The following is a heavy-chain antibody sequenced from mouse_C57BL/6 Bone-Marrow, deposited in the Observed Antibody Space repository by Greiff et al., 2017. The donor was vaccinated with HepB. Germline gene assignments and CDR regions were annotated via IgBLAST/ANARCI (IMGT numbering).Heavy chain of an antibody. V-gene: IGHV1-15*01. Sequence: QVQLQQSGAELVRPGASVTLSCKASGYTFTDYEMHWVKQTPVHGLEWIGAIDPETGGTAYNQKFKGKAILTADKSSSTAYMELRSLTSEDSAVYYCTHYDRAWFAYWGQGTLVTVSA. D-gene: IGHD2-4*01. CDR3: THYDRAWFAY. CDR1: GYTFTDYE. CDR2: IDPETGGT. J-gene: IGHJ3*01.